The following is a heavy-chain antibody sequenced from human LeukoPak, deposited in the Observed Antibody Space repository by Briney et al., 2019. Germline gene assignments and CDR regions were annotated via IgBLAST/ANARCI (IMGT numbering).Heavy chain of an antibody. Sequence: ASVKVSCKASGYTFTSYDINWVRQATGQGLEWMGWMNPNSGNTGYAQKFQGRVTMTRNTSISTAYMELSSLRSEDTAVYYCARGATVTQLYYYYGMDVWGQGTTVTVSS. CDR3: ARGATVTQLYYYYGMDV. J-gene: IGHJ6*02. CDR2: MNPNSGNT. CDR1: GYTFTSYD. V-gene: IGHV1-8*01. D-gene: IGHD4-17*01.